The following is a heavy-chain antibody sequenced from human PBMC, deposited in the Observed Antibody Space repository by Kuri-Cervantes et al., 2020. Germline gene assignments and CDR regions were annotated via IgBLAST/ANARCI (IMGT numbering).Heavy chain of an antibody. CDR3: ATYLEYYFDY. CDR2: IKSKADGGTI. D-gene: IGHD2-21*01. J-gene: IGHJ4*02. V-gene: IGHV3-15*01. Sequence: ESLKISCVASGFPFRNAWLSGVRQAPAKGLEWVGRIKSKADGGTIDYATPVKGRVIISRDDSKNTLDLQMINLKTEDAAVYFCATYLEYYFDYWGQGTLVTVSS. CDR1: GFPFRNAW.